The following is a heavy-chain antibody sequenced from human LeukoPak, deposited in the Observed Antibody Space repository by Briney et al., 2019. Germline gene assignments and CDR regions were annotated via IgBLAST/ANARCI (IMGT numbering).Heavy chain of an antibody. V-gene: IGHV4-39*07. J-gene: IGHJ4*02. CDR1: GGSISSSSYY. D-gene: IGHD5-18*01. Sequence: PSETLSLTCTVSGGSISSSSYYWGWIRQPPGKGLEWIGSIYYSGSTYYNPSLKSRVTISVDTSKNQFSLKLSSVTAAGTAVYYCATRRYSYIDYWGQGTLVTVSS. CDR2: IYYSGST. CDR3: ATRRYSYIDY.